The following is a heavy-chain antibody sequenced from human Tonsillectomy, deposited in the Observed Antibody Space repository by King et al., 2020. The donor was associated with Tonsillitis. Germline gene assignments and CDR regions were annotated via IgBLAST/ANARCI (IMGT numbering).Heavy chain of an antibody. Sequence: VQLQESGPGLVKPSENLSLTCTVSGGAITSGSYYWSWIRQPAGKGLEWIGRIYTSGSTNYNPSLKSRVTISVDTSKKQFSLNLSSVTAADTAMYYCAKTFNYYDSNGYYAFDIWGQGTMVTVSS. CDR3: AKTFNYYDSNGYYAFDI. V-gene: IGHV4-61*02. J-gene: IGHJ3*02. CDR2: IYTSGST. D-gene: IGHD3-22*01. CDR1: GGAITSGSYY.